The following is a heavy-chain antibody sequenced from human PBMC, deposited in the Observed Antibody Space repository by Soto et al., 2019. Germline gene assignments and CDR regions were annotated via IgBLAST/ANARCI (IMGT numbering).Heavy chain of an antibody. J-gene: IGHJ4*02. V-gene: IGHV3-30-3*01. D-gene: IGHD3-22*01. CDR3: ARGAWKTRGYGFDY. CDR2: ISYDGSTK. CDR1: GFTFSSYA. Sequence: QVQLVESGGGVVQPGRSLRLSCAASGFTFSSYAMHWVRQAPGKGLEWVAVISYDGSTKYYADSVKGRFTISRDNSKNTLYLQMNSLRAEDTAVYYCARGAWKTRGYGFDYWGQGTLVTVSS.